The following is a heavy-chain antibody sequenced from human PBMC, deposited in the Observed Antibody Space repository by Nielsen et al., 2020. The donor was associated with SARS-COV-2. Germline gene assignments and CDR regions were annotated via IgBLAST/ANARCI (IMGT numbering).Heavy chain of an antibody. CDR1: GFTFSSYA. J-gene: IGHJ4*02. D-gene: IGHD3-22*01. V-gene: IGHV3-30*04. Sequence: GESLKISCAASGFTFSSYAMHWVRQAPGKGLEWVAVLSYDGSNKYYADSVKGRFTISRDNSKNTLYLQMNSLRAEDTAVYYCATANDDYYDSSGAAEFDYWGQGTLVTVSS. CDR3: ATANDDYYDSSGAAEFDY. CDR2: LSYDGSNK.